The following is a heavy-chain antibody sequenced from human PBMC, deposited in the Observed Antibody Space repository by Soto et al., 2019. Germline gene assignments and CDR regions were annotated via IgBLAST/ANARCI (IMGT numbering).Heavy chain of an antibody. CDR1: GFTFSRYA. J-gene: IGHJ4*02. CDR3: AKGSRTRGFCRGGSCAGYFDY. D-gene: IGHD2-15*01. V-gene: IGHV3-23*01. Sequence: GGSLRLSCAASGFTFSRYAMSWVRQAPGKGLEWVSAISGSGGSTYYADSVKGRFTNSRDNSKNTLYLQMNSLRAEDTAVYYCAKGSRTRGFCRGGSCAGYFDYRGQGPLGT. CDR2: ISGSGGST.